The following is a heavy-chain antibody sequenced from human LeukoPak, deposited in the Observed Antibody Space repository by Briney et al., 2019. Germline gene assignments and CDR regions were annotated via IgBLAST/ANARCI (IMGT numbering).Heavy chain of an antibody. CDR2: IIPIFGTA. CDR3: ARGPDSSGYYTYYYYGMDV. J-gene: IGHJ6*02. D-gene: IGHD3-22*01. Sequence: SVKVSCTASGGTFSSYAISWVRQAPGQGLEWMGGIIPIFGTANYAQKFQGRVTITADESTSTAYMELSSLRSEDTAGYYCARGPDSSGYYTYYYYGMDVWGQGTTVTVSS. V-gene: IGHV1-69*01. CDR1: GGTFSSYA.